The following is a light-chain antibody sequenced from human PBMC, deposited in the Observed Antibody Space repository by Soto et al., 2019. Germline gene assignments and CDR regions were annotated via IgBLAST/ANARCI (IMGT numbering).Light chain of an antibody. CDR3: SSYTSATTYV. V-gene: IGLV2-14*01. Sequence: VLTQPASVSGSPGQSITISCTGTSSDVGAYNYASWYQQYPGEAPKVIIYDVSHRPAGVSNRFSGSKSGNTASLTISGLQTQDEADYYCSSYTSATTYVFGTGTKVTVL. CDR1: SSDVGAYNY. J-gene: IGLJ1*01. CDR2: DVS.